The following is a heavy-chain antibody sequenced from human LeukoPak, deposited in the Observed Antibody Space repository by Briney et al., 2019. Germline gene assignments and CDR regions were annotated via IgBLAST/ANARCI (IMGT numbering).Heavy chain of an antibody. CDR2: IFTSGST. J-gene: IGHJ5*02. CDR1: GGSISSYY. V-gene: IGHV4-4*07. D-gene: IGHD3-10*01. CDR3: ARDYYGSGSYYDRGYDP. Sequence: SETLSLTCTVSGGSISSYYWSWLRQPAGKGLEWIGRIFTSGSTNYNPSLKSRVTMSVDTSKNQFSLKLSSVTAADTAVYYCARDYYGSGSYYDRGYDPWGQGTLVTVSS.